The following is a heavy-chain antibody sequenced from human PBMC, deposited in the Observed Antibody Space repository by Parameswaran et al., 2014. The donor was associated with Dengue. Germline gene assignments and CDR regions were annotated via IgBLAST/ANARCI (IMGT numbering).Heavy chain of an antibody. V-gene: IGHV1-8*01. CDR2: MNPNSGNT. CDR3: AAGPYYYGMDV. J-gene: IGHJ6*02. Sequence: VRQAWTRLEWMGWMNPNSGNTGYAQKFQGRVTMTRNTSISTAYMELSSLRSEDTAVYYCAAGPYYYGMDVWGQGTTVTVSS.